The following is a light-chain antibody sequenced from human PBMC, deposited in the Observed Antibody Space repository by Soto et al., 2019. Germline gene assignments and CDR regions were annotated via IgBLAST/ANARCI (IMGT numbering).Light chain of an antibody. V-gene: IGKV1-8*01. CDR3: QQYYSYPRC. Sequence: AIMMTHSPSSLSASTGDRVTITCRASQGISSYLAWYQQKPGKAPKLLIYAASTLQSGVPSRFSGSGSGTDFTLTISCLQSEDFATYYCQQYYSYPRCLGGGTKVDIK. CDR1: QGISSY. CDR2: AAS. J-gene: IGKJ4*01.